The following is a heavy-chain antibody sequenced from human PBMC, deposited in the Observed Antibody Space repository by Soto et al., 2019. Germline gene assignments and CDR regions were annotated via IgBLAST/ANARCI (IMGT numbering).Heavy chain of an antibody. CDR3: ARHQRARGYSYGLGFFDY. CDR2: IYYSGST. J-gene: IGHJ4*02. CDR1: GGSISSSSYY. Sequence: QLQLQESGPGLVKPSETLSLTCTVSGGSISSSSYYWGWIRQPPGKGLEWIGGIYYSGSTYYNPSLKSRVTISVDTSKNQFSLKLSSVTAADTAVYYCARHQRARGYSYGLGFFDYWGQGTLVTVSS. V-gene: IGHV4-39*01. D-gene: IGHD5-18*01.